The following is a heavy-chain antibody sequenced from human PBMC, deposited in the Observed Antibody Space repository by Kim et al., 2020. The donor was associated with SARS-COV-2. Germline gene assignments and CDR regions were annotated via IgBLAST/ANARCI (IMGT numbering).Heavy chain of an antibody. V-gene: IGHV3-30*01. D-gene: IGHD3-10*01. J-gene: IGHJ6*02. Sequence: VKGRFTISRDNSKNTLYLQMNRLRAEDTAVYCCARLTLYGSGSYYGMDVWGQGTTLTVSS. CDR3: ARLTLYGSGSYYGMDV.